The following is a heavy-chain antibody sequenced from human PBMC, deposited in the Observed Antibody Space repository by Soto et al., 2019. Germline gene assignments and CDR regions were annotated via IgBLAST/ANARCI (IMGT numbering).Heavy chain of an antibody. V-gene: IGHV1-69*13. D-gene: IGHD2-2*01. Sequence: GASVKVSCKASGYTFTSYAISWVRQAPGQGPEWMGGIIPIFATANYAQKFQGRVMITVDESTSTAYMELSSLRSEDTAVYYCARSVSFRYQLLKRGMDVWGQGTTVTVSS. J-gene: IGHJ6*02. CDR1: GYTFTSYA. CDR2: IIPIFATA. CDR3: ARSVSFRYQLLKRGMDV.